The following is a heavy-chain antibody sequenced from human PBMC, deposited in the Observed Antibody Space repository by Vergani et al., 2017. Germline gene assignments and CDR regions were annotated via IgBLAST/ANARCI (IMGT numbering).Heavy chain of an antibody. CDR3: ARLLLTLAGFDS. J-gene: IGHJ4*02. CDR1: GHSLRSGDF. Sequence: QVQVQESGPALAKPSETLSLSCAVSGHSLRSGDFWGWIRQPPGKGREWIGSMHQSGNTYYNPSLKSRVTISVDTSKNQYSLKLNSLTAADTAVYYCARLLLTLAGFDSWGQGVLVTVSS. D-gene: IGHD3-9*01. CDR2: MHQSGNT. V-gene: IGHV4-38-2*01.